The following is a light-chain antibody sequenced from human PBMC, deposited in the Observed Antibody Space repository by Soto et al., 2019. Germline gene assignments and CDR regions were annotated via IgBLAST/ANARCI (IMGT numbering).Light chain of an antibody. CDR2: HTN. CDR3: VLYMSRGAWV. Sequence: QTVVTQAPSFSVSPGGTVTLTCGLNFGSVSTNYYPAWYQQTPGQAPRALIYHTNTPCSGVPDRFSCSILGNKAPLTTSVAKGDDESDYCCVLYMSRGAWVFGGGTQLTVL. CDR1: FGSVSTNYY. J-gene: IGLJ3*02. V-gene: IGLV8-61*01.